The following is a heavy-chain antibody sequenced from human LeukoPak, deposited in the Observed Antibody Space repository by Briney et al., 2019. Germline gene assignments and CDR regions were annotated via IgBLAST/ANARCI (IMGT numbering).Heavy chain of an antibody. V-gene: IGHV3-48*03. CDR1: GLPFSSYE. CDR2: ISSRGTTI. CDR3: ARVYDTSGYKTPPPDY. Sequence: GGSLRLSCTASGLPFSSYEMNWVRQAPGKGLEWISYISSRGTTIYYADSVKGRFTISRDNAENSLYLQMNSPRAEDTAVYYCARVYDTSGYKTPPPDYWGQGTLVTVSS. J-gene: IGHJ4*02. D-gene: IGHD3-22*01.